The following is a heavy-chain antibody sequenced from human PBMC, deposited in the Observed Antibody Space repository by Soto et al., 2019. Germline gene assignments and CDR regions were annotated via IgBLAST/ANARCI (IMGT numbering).Heavy chain of an antibody. J-gene: IGHJ6*02. CDR1: RFTFSGYA. Sequence: PGGSLRLSCAASRFTFSGYAMRWVRQAPGKGLEWVSTITGTGGKTYYAGSVKGRFTISRDNSKNTMYLQINSLTAEDTAVYYCAKDLHTSSSEWRYYFGMDVWGQGTTVTVSS. CDR3: AKDLHTSSSEWRYYFGMDV. CDR2: ITGTGGKT. V-gene: IGHV3-23*01. D-gene: IGHD6-6*01.